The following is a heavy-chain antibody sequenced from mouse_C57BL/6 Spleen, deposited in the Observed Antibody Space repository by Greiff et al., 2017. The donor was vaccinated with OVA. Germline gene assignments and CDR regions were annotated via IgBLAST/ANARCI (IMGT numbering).Heavy chain of an antibody. D-gene: IGHD2-5*01. V-gene: IGHV1-52*01. CDR3: ARGAYYSNYVGFAY. CDR1: GYTFTSYW. J-gene: IGHJ3*01. Sequence: VQLQQPGAELVRPGSSVKLSCKASGYTFTSYWMHWVKQRPIQGLEWIGNIDPSDSETHYNQKFKDKATLTVDKSSSTAYMQLSSLTSEDSAVYYCARGAYYSNYVGFAYWGQGTLVTVSA. CDR2: IDPSDSET.